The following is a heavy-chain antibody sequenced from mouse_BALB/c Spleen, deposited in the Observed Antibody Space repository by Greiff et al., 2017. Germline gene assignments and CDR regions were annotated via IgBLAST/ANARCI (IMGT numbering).Heavy chain of an antibody. J-gene: IGHJ2*01. V-gene: IGHV3-2*02. D-gene: IGHD1-1*01. CDR3: ARNGVLRYYFDY. CDR1: GYSITSDYA. CDR2: ISYSGST. Sequence: VQLKESGPGLVKPSQSLSLTCTVTGYSITSDYAWNWIRQFPGNKLEWMGYISYSGSTSYNPSLKSRISITRDTSKNQFFLQLNSVTTEDTATYYCARNGVLRYYFDYGGQGTTLTVSS.